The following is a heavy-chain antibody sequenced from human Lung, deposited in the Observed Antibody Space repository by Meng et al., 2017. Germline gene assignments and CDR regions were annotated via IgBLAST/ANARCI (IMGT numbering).Heavy chain of an antibody. CDR1: GGSFSDYY. V-gene: IGHV4-34*01. Sequence: VKLQQWGAGLLKPSETLSLTCVVSGGSFSDYYWSGIRQPPGKGLEWIGEINHSGTTNYNPSLESRATISVDTSQNNLSLKLSSVTAADSAVYYCARGPTTMAHDFDYWGQGTLVTVSS. CDR3: ARGPTTMAHDFDY. CDR2: INHSGTT. J-gene: IGHJ4*02. D-gene: IGHD4-11*01.